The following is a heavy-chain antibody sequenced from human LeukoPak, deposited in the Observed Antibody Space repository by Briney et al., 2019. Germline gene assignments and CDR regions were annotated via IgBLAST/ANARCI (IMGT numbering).Heavy chain of an antibody. CDR2: IYTSGST. CDR3: ARDHCSSTSCPPGYYGMDV. V-gene: IGHV4-4*07. Sequence: SETLSLTCTVSGGSISSYYWSWIRQPAGKGLEWIGRIYTSGSTNYNPSLKSRVTMSVDTSKNQFSLKLSSVTAADTAVYYCARDHCSSTSCPPGYYGMDVWGQGTTVTVSS. CDR1: GGSISSYY. J-gene: IGHJ6*02. D-gene: IGHD2-2*01.